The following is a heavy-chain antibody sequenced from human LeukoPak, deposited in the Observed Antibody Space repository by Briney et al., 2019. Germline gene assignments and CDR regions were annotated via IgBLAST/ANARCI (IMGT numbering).Heavy chain of an antibody. J-gene: IGHJ6*02. Sequence: ASVKVSCKASGYTFTSDGISWVRQAPGQGLEWMGWISAYNGNTNYAQKLQGRVTMTTDTSTSTAYMELRSLRSDDTAVYYCARDLAGTSYYGMDVWGQGTTVTVSS. CDR1: GYTFTSDG. CDR2: ISAYNGNT. V-gene: IGHV1-18*01. CDR3: ARDLAGTSYYGMDV. D-gene: IGHD6-19*01.